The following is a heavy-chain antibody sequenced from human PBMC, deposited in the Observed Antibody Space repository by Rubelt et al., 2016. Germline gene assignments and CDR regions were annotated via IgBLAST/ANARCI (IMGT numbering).Heavy chain of an antibody. CDR3: ARGGEYSSPPDGGYYGMDV. D-gene: IGHD6-6*01. V-gene: IGHV3-30*04. CDR2: ISYDGSNK. J-gene: IGHJ6*02. Sequence: GLSWVAVISYDGSNKYYADSVKGRFTISRDNSKNTLYLQMNSLRAEDTAVYYCARGGEYSSPPDGGYYGMDVWGQGTTVTVSS.